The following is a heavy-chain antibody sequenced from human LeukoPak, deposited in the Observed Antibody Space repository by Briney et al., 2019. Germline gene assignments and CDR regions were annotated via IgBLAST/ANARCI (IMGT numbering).Heavy chain of an antibody. CDR2: INHSGST. Sequence: SETLSLTCAVYGGSFSGYYWSWIRQPPGKGLEWIGEINHSGSTNYNPSLKSRVTISVDTSKNQFSLKLSSVTAADTAVYYCARGLVAIVVVPAAMRRSDWFDPWGQGTLVTVSS. CDR3: ARGLVAIVVVPAAMRRSDWFDP. CDR1: GGSFSGYY. D-gene: IGHD2-2*01. V-gene: IGHV4-34*01. J-gene: IGHJ5*02.